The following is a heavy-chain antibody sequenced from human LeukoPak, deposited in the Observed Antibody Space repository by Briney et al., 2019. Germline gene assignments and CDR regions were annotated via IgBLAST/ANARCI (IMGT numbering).Heavy chain of an antibody. D-gene: IGHD2-15*01. CDR3: ARTRSDPSGPPGRPRFFDY. V-gene: IGHV4-59*08. J-gene: IGHJ4*02. Sequence: SETLSLTCTVSGGSISGYYWSWIRQPPGKGLEWIGYIYYSGSTNYNPSLKSRVTLSVDTSKNQFSLKLSSVTAADTAVYYCARTRSDPSGPPGRPRFFDYWGQGTLVTVSS. CDR2: IYYSGST. CDR1: GGSISGYY.